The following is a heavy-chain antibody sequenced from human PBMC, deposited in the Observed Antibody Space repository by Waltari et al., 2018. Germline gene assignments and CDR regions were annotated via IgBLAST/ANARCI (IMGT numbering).Heavy chain of an antibody. V-gene: IGHV1-69*01. J-gene: IGHJ6*02. CDR3: ARVFWNYLYHYYYGMDV. Sequence: QVQLVQSGAEVKKPGSSVKVSCKASGGPFSSYAISWVRQAPGQGLEWMGGIIPIFGTANYAQKFQGRVTITADESTSTAYMELSSLRSEDTAVYYCARVFWNYLYHYYYGMDVWGQGTTVTVSS. D-gene: IGHD1-7*01. CDR2: IIPIFGTA. CDR1: GGPFSSYA.